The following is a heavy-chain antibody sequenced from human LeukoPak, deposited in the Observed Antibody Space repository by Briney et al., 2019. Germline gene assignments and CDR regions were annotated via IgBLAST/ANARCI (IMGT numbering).Heavy chain of an antibody. J-gene: IGHJ4*02. CDR2: ISSSSSYI. CDR1: GFTFSSYS. D-gene: IGHD1-26*01. V-gene: IGHV3-21*01. CDR3: ARSTIRGVGADY. Sequence: GGSLRLSCAASGFTFSSYSMNWVRQAPGKGLEWVSSISSSSSYIYYADSVKGRFTISRDNAKNSLYLQMNSLRAEDTAVYYCARSTIRGVGADYWGQGTLVTVSS.